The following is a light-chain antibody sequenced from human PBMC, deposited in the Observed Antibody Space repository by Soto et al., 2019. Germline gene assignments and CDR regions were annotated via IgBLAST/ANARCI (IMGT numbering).Light chain of an antibody. J-gene: IGKJ2*01. V-gene: IGKV3-15*01. CDR1: QSVGSN. CDR2: GAS. Sequence: EIVMTQSPATLSVSPGERASLSCRASQSVGSNLAWYQQTAGQAPRLLIYGASTRATGIPVRFSGSGSGTEFTLTISSLQSEDFEVYSCQQYTNWPYTFGQGTKLEIK. CDR3: QQYTNWPYT.